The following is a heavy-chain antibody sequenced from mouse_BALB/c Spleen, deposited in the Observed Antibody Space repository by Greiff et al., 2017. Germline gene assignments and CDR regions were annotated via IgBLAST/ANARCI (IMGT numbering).Heavy chain of an antibody. V-gene: IGHV1-69*02. CDR3: TREEIYYCYDRDWFAY. Sequence: QVQLQQPGAELVRPGASVKLSCKASGYTFTSYWINWVKQRPGQGLEWIGNIYPSDSYTNYNQKFKDKATLTVDKSSSTAYMQLSSPTSEDSAVYYCTREEIYYCYDRDWFAYWGQGTLVTVSA. CDR2: IYPSDSYT. CDR1: GYTFTSYW. J-gene: IGHJ3*01. D-gene: IGHD2-2*01.